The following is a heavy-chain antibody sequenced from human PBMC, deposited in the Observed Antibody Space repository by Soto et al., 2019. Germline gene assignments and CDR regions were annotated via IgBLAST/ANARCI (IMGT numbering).Heavy chain of an antibody. D-gene: IGHD3-3*02. CDR3: ATHPRISTRGAIYGMDV. CDR1: GYSFTSYW. V-gene: IGHV5-51*01. CDR2: IYPGDSDT. J-gene: IGHJ6*02. Sequence: PGESLKISCKGSGYSFTSYWIGWVRQMPGKGLEWMGIIYPGDSDTRYSPSFQGQVTISADKSISTAYLQWSSLKASDTAMYYCATHPRISTRGAIYGMDVWGQGTTVTVSS.